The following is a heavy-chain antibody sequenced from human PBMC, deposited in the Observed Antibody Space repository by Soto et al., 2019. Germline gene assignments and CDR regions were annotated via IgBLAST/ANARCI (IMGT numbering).Heavy chain of an antibody. CDR2: IVVGSGNT. CDR1: GFTFTSSA. Sequence: ASVKVSCKASGFTFTSSAVQWVRQARGQRLEWIGWIVVGSGNTNYAQKFQERVTITRDMSTSTAYMELSSLRSEDTAVYYCAADLTYSGYDGAPYYYYGMDVWGQGTTVTVSS. V-gene: IGHV1-58*01. J-gene: IGHJ6*02. D-gene: IGHD5-12*01. CDR3: AADLTYSGYDGAPYYYYGMDV.